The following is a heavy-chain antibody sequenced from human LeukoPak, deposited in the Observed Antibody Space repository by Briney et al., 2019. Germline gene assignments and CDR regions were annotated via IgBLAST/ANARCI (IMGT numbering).Heavy chain of an antibody. V-gene: IGHV3-9*01. Sequence: GGSLRLSCTASGFTFDDYAIHWVRQGPGKGLEWVSGISWNSGSMGFADSVKGRFTISRDNAKKSVYLHMDSLRAEDTAVYYCARDRSTGIAAAGPRYWGQGTLVTVSS. J-gene: IGHJ4*02. CDR2: ISWNSGSM. D-gene: IGHD6-13*01. CDR1: GFTFDDYA. CDR3: ARDRSTGIAAAGPRY.